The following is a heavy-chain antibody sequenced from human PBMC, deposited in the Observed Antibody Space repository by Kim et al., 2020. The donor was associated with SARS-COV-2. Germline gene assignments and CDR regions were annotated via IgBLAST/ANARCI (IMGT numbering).Heavy chain of an antibody. V-gene: IGHV5-51*01. CDR1: GYSFTSYW. CDR2: IYPGDSDT. J-gene: IGHJ5*02. Sequence: GASLKISCKGSGYSFTSYWIGWGRQMPGKGLEWMGIIYPGDSDTRYSPSFQGPVTIPADKPISTAYLPWSSLKAPDTAMYYCARHARYFDWLLGNWFDPWGQGTLVTVSS. D-gene: IGHD3-9*01. CDR3: ARHARYFDWLLGNWFDP.